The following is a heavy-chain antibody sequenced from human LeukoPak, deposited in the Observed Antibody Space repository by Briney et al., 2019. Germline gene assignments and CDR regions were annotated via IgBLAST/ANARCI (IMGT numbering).Heavy chain of an antibody. CDR1: GYTFTTYG. D-gene: IGHD6-13*01. Sequence: ASVKVSCKAPGYTFTTYGITWVRQAPGQGLEWMGWISVYSGNTNYAKKLQGRVTMTTETSTRTAYMELRSLRSDDTAVYYCARDNRRIASTGTELVYWGQGTLVTVSS. J-gene: IGHJ4*02. CDR3: ARDNRRIASTGTELVY. V-gene: IGHV1-18*01. CDR2: ISVYSGNT.